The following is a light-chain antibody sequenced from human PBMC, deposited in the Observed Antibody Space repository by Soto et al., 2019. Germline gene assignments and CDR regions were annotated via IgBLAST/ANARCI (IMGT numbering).Light chain of an antibody. CDR2: GAS. V-gene: IGKV1-17*03. J-gene: IGKJ4*01. CDR3: LQHNSYPLT. Sequence: DIQMTQSPSAMSASVGDRVTITCRASQGINHYLAWFQVKPGKVPKXLVYGASSLQSGVPSRFGGSGSGTELTITISSLQPEDAEGYDGLQHNSYPLTFGGGTKVDIK. CDR1: QGINHY.